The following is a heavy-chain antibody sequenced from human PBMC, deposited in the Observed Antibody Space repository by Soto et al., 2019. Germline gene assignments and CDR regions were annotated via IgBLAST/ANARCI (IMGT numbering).Heavy chain of an antibody. CDR3: AILFSSSSWAYYYYGMDV. J-gene: IGHJ6*02. D-gene: IGHD6-13*01. CDR1: GYTFTNYA. Sequence: ASVKVSCKTSGYTFTNYALHWVRQAPGQGLEWMGWINTDNGKVKSSWKFQDRVTFSKDTSTTTAYMELSSLRSEDTAVYSCAILFSSSSWAYYYYGMDVWGQGTTVTVSS. V-gene: IGHV1-3*04. CDR2: INTDNGKV.